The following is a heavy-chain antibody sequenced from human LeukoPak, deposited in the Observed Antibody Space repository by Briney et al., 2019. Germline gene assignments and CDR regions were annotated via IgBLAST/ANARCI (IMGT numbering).Heavy chain of an antibody. CDR1: GYTFSAYY. CDR3: ARVGSSGWYVHPTLDY. D-gene: IGHD6-19*01. Sequence: ASVKVSCKASGYTFSAYYIHWVRQAPGQGLEWMAWINPSNGDTNYAQKFQGRVTMTRDNSISTAYMELTRLISDDTAVYYCARVGSSGWYVHPTLDYWGQGTLVTVSS. V-gene: IGHV1-2*02. J-gene: IGHJ4*02. CDR2: INPSNGDT.